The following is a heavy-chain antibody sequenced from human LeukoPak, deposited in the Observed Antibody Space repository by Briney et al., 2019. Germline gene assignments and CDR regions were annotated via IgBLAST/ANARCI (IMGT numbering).Heavy chain of an antibody. J-gene: IGHJ5*02. Sequence: ASVKVSCKASGYTFTSYGISWVRQAPGQGLEWMGWISAYNGNTNYAQKLQGRVTMTTDTSTSTAYMELRSLRSDDTAVYYCAAYGSGSYYRNWFDPWGQGTQVTVSS. D-gene: IGHD3-10*01. CDR1: GYTFTSYG. V-gene: IGHV1-18*01. CDR2: ISAYNGNT. CDR3: AAYGSGSYYRNWFDP.